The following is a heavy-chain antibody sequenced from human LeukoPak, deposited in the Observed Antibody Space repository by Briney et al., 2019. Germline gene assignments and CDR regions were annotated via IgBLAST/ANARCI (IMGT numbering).Heavy chain of an antibody. J-gene: IGHJ3*02. CDR3: ARDKVGMGHDAFDI. CDR1: GGSISSGSYY. CDR2: LYTSGST. Sequence: PSQTLSLTCTVSGGSISSGSYYWSWIRQPAGKGLEWIGRLYTSGSTSYNPSLKSRVTISIDTSKNQFSLKLSSVTAADTAVYYCARDKVGMGHDAFDIWGQGTMVTVSS. D-gene: IGHD3-3*01. V-gene: IGHV4-61*02.